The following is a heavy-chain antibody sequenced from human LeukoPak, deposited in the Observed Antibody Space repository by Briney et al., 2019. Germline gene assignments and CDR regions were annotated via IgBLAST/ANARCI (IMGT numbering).Heavy chain of an antibody. CDR1: GYTFIGYY. D-gene: IGHD2-21*02. CDR3: ARVVVTAQKSLSHAFDI. J-gene: IGHJ3*02. V-gene: IGHV1-2*02. Sequence: ASVKVSCKASGYTFIGYYMHWVRQAPGQGLEWMGSINPNSGGTNYAQKFQGRVTMTRDTSISTAYMELSRLRSDDTAVYYCARVVVTAQKSLSHAFDIWGQGTMVTVSS. CDR2: INPNSGGT.